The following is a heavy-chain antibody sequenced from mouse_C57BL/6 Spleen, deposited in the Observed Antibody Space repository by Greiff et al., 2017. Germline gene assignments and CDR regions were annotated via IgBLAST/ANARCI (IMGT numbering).Heavy chain of an antibody. Sequence: VQLQQSGAELVRPGASVTLSCKASGYTFTDYEMHWVKQTPVHGLEWIGAIDPETGGTAYNQKFKGKAILTADKSSSTAYMELRSLTSEDSAVYYGTRRDYYGSNFDYWGQGTTLTVSS. V-gene: IGHV1-15*01. D-gene: IGHD1-1*01. J-gene: IGHJ2*01. CDR3: TRRDYYGSNFDY. CDR1: GYTFTDYE. CDR2: IDPETGGT.